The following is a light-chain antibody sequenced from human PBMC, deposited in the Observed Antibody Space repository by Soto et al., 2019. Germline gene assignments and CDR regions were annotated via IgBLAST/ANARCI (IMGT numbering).Light chain of an antibody. V-gene: IGKV3-20*01. CDR3: QHYGASPWT. CDR2: RAS. J-gene: IGKJ1*01. Sequence: EIVLTQSPGTLSLSPGERATLSCRASQSLSGNYLAWYQQKPGQAPRVLIYRASIRATGISDRFSGSGSGTDFTLTISRLEPEDFAVYYCQHYGASPWTFGQGT. CDR1: QSLSGNY.